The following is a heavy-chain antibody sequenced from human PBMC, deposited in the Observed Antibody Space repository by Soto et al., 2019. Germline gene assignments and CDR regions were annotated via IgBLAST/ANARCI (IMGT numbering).Heavy chain of an antibody. CDR3: AGEYTDNYYGRQGLDI. D-gene: IGHD3-22*01. Sequence: QVQLQESGPGLVKPSETLSLTCTVSGGAVNGGNYDWSWIRQLPGKGLEWIGYVHSRGSTKSNPSLKSRVTRVVDTSMKQFALNLSSVTAADTAVDYCAGEYTDNYYGRQGLDICGQGTAVSVSS. V-gene: IGHV4-61*01. CDR1: GGAVNGGNYD. CDR2: VHSRGST. J-gene: IGHJ6*02.